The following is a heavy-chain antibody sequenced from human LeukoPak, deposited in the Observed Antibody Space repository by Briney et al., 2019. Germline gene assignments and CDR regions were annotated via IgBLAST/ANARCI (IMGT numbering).Heavy chain of an antibody. CDR3: AELGITMIGGV. J-gene: IGHJ6*04. CDR2: ISSSSSTI. Sequence: GGSLRLSCTTSGFTFGDYTMSWVRQAPGKGLEWVSYISSSSSTIYYADSVKGRFTISRDNAKNSLYLQMNSLRAEDTAVYYCAELGITMIGGVWGKGTTVTISS. CDR1: GFTFGDYT. D-gene: IGHD3-10*02. V-gene: IGHV3-48*04.